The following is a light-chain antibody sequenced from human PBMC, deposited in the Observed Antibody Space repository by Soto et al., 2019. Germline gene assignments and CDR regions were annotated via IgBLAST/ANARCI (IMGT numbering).Light chain of an antibody. Sequence: QSVLTQPLSASSTPGQRVTISCSGGISNLGSNPGYCDQHLPGTAPIRLVYRNTQRPSGVPDRFSDAKSGTAAFLAISGLRSEDEADYYCPAWDDRLSAYVFGTGTKGTVL. CDR1: ISNLGSNP. CDR3: PAWDDRLSAYV. V-gene: IGLV1-47*01. J-gene: IGLJ1*01. CDR2: RNT.